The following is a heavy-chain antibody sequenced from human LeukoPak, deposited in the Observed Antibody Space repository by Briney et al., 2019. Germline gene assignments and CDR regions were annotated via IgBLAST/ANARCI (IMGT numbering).Heavy chain of an antibody. V-gene: IGHV4-34*01. CDR1: GGSFSGYY. J-gene: IGHJ4*02. CDR2: TNHSGST. D-gene: IGHD2-2*01. Sequence: SETLSLTCAVYGGSFSGYYWSWIRQPPGKGLEWIGETNHSGSTNYNPSLKSRVTISVDTSKNQFSLKLSSVTAADTAVYYCARGPVPAAYRDYWGQGTLVTVSS. CDR3: ARGPVPAAYRDY.